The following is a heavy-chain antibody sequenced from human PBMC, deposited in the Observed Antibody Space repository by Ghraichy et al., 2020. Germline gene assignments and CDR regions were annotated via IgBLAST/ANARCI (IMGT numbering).Heavy chain of an antibody. CDR1: GFTVSSNY. CDR3: AREGLVGVNYYFDY. Sequence: GGSLRLSCVASGFTVSSNYMSWVRQAPGKGLEWVSVIYSGGSTYYADSVKGRFTISRDNSKNTLYLQMNSLRAEDTAVYYCAREGLVGVNYYFDYWGQGTLVTVSS. CDR2: IYSGGST. J-gene: IGHJ4*02. V-gene: IGHV3-53*01. D-gene: IGHD4/OR15-4a*01.